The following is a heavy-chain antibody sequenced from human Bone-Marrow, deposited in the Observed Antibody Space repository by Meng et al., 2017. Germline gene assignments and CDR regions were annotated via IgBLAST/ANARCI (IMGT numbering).Heavy chain of an antibody. Sequence: VQQQQWGAGLFKPSETLSLTCVVSGGSFSDYYWSWIRQPPGKGLEWTGEINHSGSTNYNPSLESRATISVDTSQNNLSLKLSSVTAADSAVYYCARGPTTMAHDFDYWGQGTLVTVSS. V-gene: IGHV4-34*01. J-gene: IGHJ4*02. D-gene: IGHD4-11*01. CDR2: INHSGST. CDR3: ARGPTTMAHDFDY. CDR1: GGSFSDYY.